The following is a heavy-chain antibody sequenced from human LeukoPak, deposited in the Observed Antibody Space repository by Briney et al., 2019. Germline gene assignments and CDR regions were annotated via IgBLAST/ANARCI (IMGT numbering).Heavy chain of an antibody. Sequence: PSETLSLTCAVYGGSFSGYYWSWIRQPPGKGLEWIGEIYHSGSTNYNPSLKSRVTISVDKSKNQFSLKLSSVTAADTAVYYCARDVQQQLVRTVGDAFDIWGQGTMVTVSS. V-gene: IGHV4-34*01. CDR3: ARDVQQQLVRTVGDAFDI. D-gene: IGHD6-13*01. J-gene: IGHJ3*02. CDR1: GGSFSGYY. CDR2: IYHSGST.